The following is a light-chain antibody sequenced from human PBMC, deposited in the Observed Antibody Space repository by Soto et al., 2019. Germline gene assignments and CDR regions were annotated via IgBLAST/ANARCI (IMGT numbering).Light chain of an antibody. J-gene: IGLJ1*01. V-gene: IGLV2-14*01. Sequence: QSVLTQPASVSGSPGQSITISCSGTSSDVGGYGSVSWSQQHPGKAPKVMIYEVSNRPSGVSNRFSGSKYGNSASLTISGLQAEYEAEYYCSSYTSSYSLVFVAGTKVTFL. CDR2: EVS. CDR3: SSYTSSYSLV. CDR1: SSDVGGYGS.